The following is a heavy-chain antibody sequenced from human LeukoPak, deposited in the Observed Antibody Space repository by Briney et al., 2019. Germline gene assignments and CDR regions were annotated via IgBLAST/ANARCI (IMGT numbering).Heavy chain of an antibody. CDR3: ARDLIAARPGG. D-gene: IGHD6-13*01. V-gene: IGHV3-30-3*01. J-gene: IGHJ4*02. Sequence: GGSPRLSCAASGFTFSSYAMHWVRQAPGKGLEWVAVISYDGSNKYYADSVKGRFTISRDNSRNTLYLQMNSLRAEDTAVYYCARDLIAARPGGWGQGTLVTVSS. CDR1: GFTFSSYA. CDR2: ISYDGSNK.